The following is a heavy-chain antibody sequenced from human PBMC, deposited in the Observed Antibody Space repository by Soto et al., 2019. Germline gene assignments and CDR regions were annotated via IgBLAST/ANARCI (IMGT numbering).Heavy chain of an antibody. CDR2: IRSKAYGGTT. CDR1: GFTFGDYA. Sequence: GVLRLSCTASGFTFGDYAMSWFRQAPGKGLEWVGFIRSKAYGGTTGYAASVKGRFTISRDDSKSIAYLQMNSLKTEDTAVYYCTRDSGYDYYFDYWGQGTLVTVPQ. J-gene: IGHJ4*02. V-gene: IGHV3-49*03. CDR3: TRDSGYDYYFDY. D-gene: IGHD5-12*01.